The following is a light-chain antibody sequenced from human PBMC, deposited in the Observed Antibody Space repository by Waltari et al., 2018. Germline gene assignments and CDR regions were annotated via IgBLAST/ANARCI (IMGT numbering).Light chain of an antibody. J-gene: IGKJ4*01. Sequence: DIQMTQSPSSLSASVGDRVTITCRASQSVSTNLNWYQQKPGEAPKVLISAASSLQSGVPSRFSGSGSGTDFTITISSLQPEDFATYYCHQTYSVPPTFGGGTKVEIK. CDR2: AAS. CDR3: HQTYSVPPT. V-gene: IGKV1-39*01. CDR1: QSVSTN.